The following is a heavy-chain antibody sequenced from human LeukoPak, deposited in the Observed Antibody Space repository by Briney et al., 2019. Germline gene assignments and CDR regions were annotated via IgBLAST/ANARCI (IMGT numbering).Heavy chain of an antibody. CDR2: INHSGST. Sequence: SETLSLTCAVYGGSFSGYYWSWIRQPPGKGLEWIGEINHSGSTNYNPSLKSRVTISVDTSKNQFSLKLSSVTAADTAVYYCARQRRGSSGCYSYWGQGTLVTVSS. J-gene: IGHJ4*02. D-gene: IGHD6-19*01. CDR3: ARQRRGSSGCYSY. CDR1: GGSFSGYY. V-gene: IGHV4-34*01.